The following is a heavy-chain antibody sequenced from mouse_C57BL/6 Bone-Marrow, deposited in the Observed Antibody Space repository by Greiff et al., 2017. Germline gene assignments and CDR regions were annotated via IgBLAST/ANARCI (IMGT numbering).Heavy chain of an antibody. J-gene: IGHJ3*01. Sequence: EVQLEESGAGLVKPGGSLKLSCAASGFTFSSYAMPWVRQTPEKRLEWVGYISSGGDYIYYADTVKGRFTISRDNARNTLYLQMSSLKSEDTAMYYCTRDDYYGSSPFAYWGQGTLVTVSA. V-gene: IGHV5-9-1*02. CDR3: TRDDYYGSSPFAY. D-gene: IGHD1-1*01. CDR1: GFTFSSYA. CDR2: ISSGGDYI.